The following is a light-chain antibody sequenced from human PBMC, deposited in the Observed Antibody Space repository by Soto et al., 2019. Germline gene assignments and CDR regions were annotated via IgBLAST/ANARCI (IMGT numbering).Light chain of an antibody. V-gene: IGLV1-47*02. CDR2: SND. CDR1: SSNIGSNY. J-gene: IGLJ1*01. CDR3: AAWDVSQSGSFV. Sequence: SLLTQPPSASGTPGQSVTISCSGSSSNIGSNYVYWYQQLPGAAPKLLIHSNDQRPSGVPDRFSGSKSGTSASLAISGLRSEDEADYYCAAWDVSQSGSFVFGTGTKVTVL.